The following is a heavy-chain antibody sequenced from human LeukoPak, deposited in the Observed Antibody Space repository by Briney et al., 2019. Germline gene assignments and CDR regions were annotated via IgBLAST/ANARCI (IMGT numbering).Heavy chain of an antibody. CDR1: GFTFSSYA. CDR2: ISWNSGSI. D-gene: IGHD5-18*01. J-gene: IGHJ4*02. V-gene: IGHV3-9*01. Sequence: GGSLRLSCAASGFTFSSYAMSWVRQAPGKGLEWVSGISWNSGSIGYADSVKGRFTISRDNAKNSLYLQMNSLRAEDTALYYCAKDRRPSGYSYGYFDYWGQGTLVTVSS. CDR3: AKDRRPSGYSYGYFDY.